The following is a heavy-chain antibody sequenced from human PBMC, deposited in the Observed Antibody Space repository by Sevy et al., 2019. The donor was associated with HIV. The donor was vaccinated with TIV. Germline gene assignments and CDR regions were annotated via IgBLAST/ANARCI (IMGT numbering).Heavy chain of an antibody. J-gene: IGHJ4*02. CDR2: IWYDGSNR. Sequence: GGSLRLSCTASGFSFNGYGMHWVRQAPGKGLEWVALIWYDGSNRSYLDSVKGRFTVSRDNSKNTQYLQMNSLRAEDRAVYYCAGEGLAVAGIGYYFEYWGQGTLVTVSS. D-gene: IGHD6-19*01. V-gene: IGHV3-33*01. CDR3: AGEGLAVAGIGYYFEY. CDR1: GFSFNGYG.